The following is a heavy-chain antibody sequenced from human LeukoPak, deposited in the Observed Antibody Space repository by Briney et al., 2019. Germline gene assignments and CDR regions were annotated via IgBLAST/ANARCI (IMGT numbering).Heavy chain of an antibody. CDR3: AKLNFESSTYYSNYFDY. J-gene: IGHJ4*02. CDR1: GFTFSNSG. V-gene: IGHV3-23*01. Sequence: GGTLRLSCAASGFTFSNSGIAWVRQAPGKGLEWVSFISGSGDITYYADSVKGRFTISRDNSKTTLYLQMNSLRADDTAVYYCAKLNFESSTYYSNYFDYWGQGTLVTVSS. D-gene: IGHD3-22*01. CDR2: ISGSGDIT.